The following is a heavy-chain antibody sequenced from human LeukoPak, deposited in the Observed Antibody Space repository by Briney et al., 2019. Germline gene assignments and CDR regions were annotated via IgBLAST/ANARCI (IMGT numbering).Heavy chain of an antibody. CDR3: ARDGYSSSWYHWFDP. J-gene: IGHJ5*02. Sequence: GGSLRLSCAASGFTFSSYAMHWVRQAPGKGLEWVAVISYDGSNKYCADSVKGRFTISRDNSKNTLYLQMNSLRAEDTAVYYCARDGYSSSWYHWFDPWGQGTLVTVSS. CDR2: ISYDGSNK. CDR1: GFTFSSYA. D-gene: IGHD6-13*01. V-gene: IGHV3-30*04.